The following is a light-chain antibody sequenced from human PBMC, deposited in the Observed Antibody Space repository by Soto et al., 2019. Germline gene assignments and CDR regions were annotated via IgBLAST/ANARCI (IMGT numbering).Light chain of an antibody. CDR3: QHRHN. Sequence: DIVLTQSPATLSLSPGERATLSCRASQSVSRDFAWYQQKPGQAPRLLIYDASNRATGIPARFSASVSGTDFTHTHNSLPPEDFSVYSRQHRHNIGTGNKVDFK. CDR2: DAS. J-gene: IGKJ3*01. V-gene: IGKV3-11*01. CDR1: QSVSRD.